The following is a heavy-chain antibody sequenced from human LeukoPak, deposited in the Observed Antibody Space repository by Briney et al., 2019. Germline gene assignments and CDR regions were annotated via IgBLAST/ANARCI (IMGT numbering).Heavy chain of an antibody. J-gene: IGHJ6*02. CDR3: AKDRLPGGIAVAGTDDGMDV. V-gene: IGHV3-43*02. D-gene: IGHD6-19*01. Sequence: PGGSLRLSCAASGFTFDDSAMHWVRQAPGKGLDWVCLISGDGGDTFYADSVKGRFTISRDNSKNSLYLQMNSLRTEDTAFYYCAKDRLPGGIAVAGTDDGMDVWGQGTTVTVSS. CDR2: ISGDGGDT. CDR1: GFTFDDSA.